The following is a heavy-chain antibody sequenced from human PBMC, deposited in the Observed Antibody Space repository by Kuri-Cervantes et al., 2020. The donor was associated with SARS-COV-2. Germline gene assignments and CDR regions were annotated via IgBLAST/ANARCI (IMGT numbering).Heavy chain of an antibody. Sequence: GESLKISCAASGFTFSGHWIHWVRQAPGKGLVWVSRINPDGSYTNNADSVKGRFTLSRDNAKNMLFLQMNSLRAEDTAVYYCAKRGLVNYYGMDVWGQGTTVTVSS. CDR3: AKRGLVNYYGMDV. J-gene: IGHJ6*02. CDR2: INPDGSYT. D-gene: IGHD6-19*01. CDR1: GFTFSGHW. V-gene: IGHV3-74*01.